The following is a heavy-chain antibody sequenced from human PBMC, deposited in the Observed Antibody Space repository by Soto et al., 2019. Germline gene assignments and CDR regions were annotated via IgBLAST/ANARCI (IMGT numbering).Heavy chain of an antibody. CDR1: GYTFTSYA. Sequence: QVQLVQSGAEEKKPGASVKVSCKASGYTFTSYAMHWVRQAPGQRLEWMGWINAGNGNTKYSQKYQGRVTITRDTSASTVYMELSSLSSEDTAVYYCARVSGWYFLDYWGQGTLVPVSS. CDR3: ARVSGWYFLDY. D-gene: IGHD6-19*01. J-gene: IGHJ4*02. V-gene: IGHV1-3*05. CDR2: INAGNGNT.